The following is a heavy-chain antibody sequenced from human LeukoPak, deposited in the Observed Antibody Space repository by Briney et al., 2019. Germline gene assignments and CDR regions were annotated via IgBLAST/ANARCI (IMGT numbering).Heavy chain of an antibody. CDR2: VTGSDDRT. CDR3: AKGPHVGSGYHPDY. V-gene: IGHV3-23*01. Sequence: GGSLRLSCAASGFTFSSAAMTWVRQAPGKGLEWVSTVTGSDDRTYYADSVKGRFTISRDYSKNTLRLQMNSLRVEDTAIYYCAKGPHVGSGYHPDYWGQGDLVTVSS. J-gene: IGHJ4*02. CDR1: GFTFSSAA. D-gene: IGHD3-22*01.